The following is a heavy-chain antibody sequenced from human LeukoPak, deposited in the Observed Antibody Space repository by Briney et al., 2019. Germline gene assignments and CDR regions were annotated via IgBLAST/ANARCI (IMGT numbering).Heavy chain of an antibody. Sequence: GGSLRLSCAASGFTFSSYAMSWVRQAPGKGLEWVSAISGSGGSTYYADSVKGRFTISRDNSKNTLYLQMSSLRAEDTAVYYCATDRGWRTSGYYLYYFEYWGQGTLVTFSS. CDR3: ATDRGWRTSGYYLYYFEY. CDR1: GFTFSSYA. D-gene: IGHD3-3*01. V-gene: IGHV3-23*01. J-gene: IGHJ4*02. CDR2: ISGSGGST.